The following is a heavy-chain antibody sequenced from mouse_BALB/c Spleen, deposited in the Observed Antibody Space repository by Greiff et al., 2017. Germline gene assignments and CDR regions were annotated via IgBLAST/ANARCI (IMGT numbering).Heavy chain of an antibody. CDR3: ATYGSSYGWFAY. J-gene: IGHJ3*01. Sequence: EVQLQQSGPELVKPGASVKVSCKASGYAFTSYNMYWVKQSHGKSLEWIGYIDPYNGGTSYNLKFKGKATLTVDKSSSTAYMHLNSLTSEDSAVYYCATYGSSYGWFAYWGQGTLVTVSA. V-gene: IGHV1S135*01. CDR2: IDPYNGGT. D-gene: IGHD1-1*01. CDR1: GYAFTSYN.